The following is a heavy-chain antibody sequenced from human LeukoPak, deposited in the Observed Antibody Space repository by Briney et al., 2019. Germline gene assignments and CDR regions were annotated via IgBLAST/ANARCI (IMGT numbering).Heavy chain of an antibody. CDR1: GASTSSGNW. CDR2: IHHSGTT. D-gene: IGHD5-24*01. CDR3: ATRDESRKDVTPCDH. Sequence: SGTLSLTCGVAGASTSSGNWWTWVRQPPGKGLEWIGEIHHSGTTNYNPSLMPRVTISVDKPRNQFSLDLTSVTGADTAVYYCATRDESRKDVTPCDHWGQGALVTVSS. J-gene: IGHJ4*02. V-gene: IGHV4-4*02.